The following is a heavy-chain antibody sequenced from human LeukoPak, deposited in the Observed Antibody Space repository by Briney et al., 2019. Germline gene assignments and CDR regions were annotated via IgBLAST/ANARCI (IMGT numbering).Heavy chain of an antibody. V-gene: IGHV3-30*02. CDR1: GFTFSSYG. J-gene: IGHJ4*02. CDR3: AKGHHRFGGAAAGTVLVY. CDR2: IRYDGSNK. Sequence: GGSLRLSCAASGFTFSSYGMHWVRQAPGKGLEWVAFIRYDGSNKYYADSVKGRFTISRDNSKNTLYLQMNRLRAEDTAVYYCAKGHHRFGGAAAGTVLVYWGQGTLVTVSS. D-gene: IGHD6-13*01.